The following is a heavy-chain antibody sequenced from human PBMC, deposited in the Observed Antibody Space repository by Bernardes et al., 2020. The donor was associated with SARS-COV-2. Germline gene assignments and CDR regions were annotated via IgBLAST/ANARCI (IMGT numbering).Heavy chain of an antibody. CDR1: GFTFSDYG. CDR3: ARLLGPFLEWLADY. J-gene: IGHJ4*02. D-gene: IGHD3-3*01. V-gene: IGHV3-20*04. Sequence: GGSLRLSCAASGFTFSDYGMSWVRQAPGKGLEWVSGLNWNGGNMNYADSVKGRFTISRDNAKNLLYLQMNSLRAEDTALYYCARLLGPFLEWLADYWGQGTLVTVS. CDR2: LNWNGGNM.